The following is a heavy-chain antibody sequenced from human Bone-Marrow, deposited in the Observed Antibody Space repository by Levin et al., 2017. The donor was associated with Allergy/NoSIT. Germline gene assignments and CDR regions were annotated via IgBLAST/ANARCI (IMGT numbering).Heavy chain of an antibody. D-gene: IGHD2-2*01. CDR2: IYSGGST. Sequence: PGGSLRLSCAASGFTISSNYMSWVRQAPGKGLEWVSVIYSGGSTYYADSVKGRFTISRDNSKNTLYLQMNSLRAEDTAVYYCARDPRSYGRNYYYYGMDVWGQGTTVTVSS. CDR1: GFTISSNY. J-gene: IGHJ6*02. V-gene: IGHV3-53*01. CDR3: ARDPRSYGRNYYYYGMDV.